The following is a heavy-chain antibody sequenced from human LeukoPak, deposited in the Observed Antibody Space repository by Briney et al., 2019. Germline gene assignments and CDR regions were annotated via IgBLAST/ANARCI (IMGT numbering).Heavy chain of an antibody. CDR2: ISGSGGST. D-gene: IGHD6-13*01. Sequence: PGGSLRLSCAASGFTFSSYGMHWVRQAPGKGLEWVSAISGSGGSTYYADSVKGRFTISRDNSKNTLYLQMNSLRAEDTAVYYCAKVASWQQLVHVIDYWGQGTLVTVSS. CDR3: AKVASWQQLVHVIDY. CDR1: GFTFSSYG. V-gene: IGHV3-23*01. J-gene: IGHJ4*02.